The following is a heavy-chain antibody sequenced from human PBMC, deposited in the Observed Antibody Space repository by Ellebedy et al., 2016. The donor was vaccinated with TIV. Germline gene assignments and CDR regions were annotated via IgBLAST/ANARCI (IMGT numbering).Heavy chain of an antibody. CDR1: GFTVSSNY. CDR2: IYSSGIT. Sequence: GGSLRLSCAASGFTVSSNYMSWVRQAPGKGLAWVSVIYSSGITYYADSVKGRFTISRDNSRDNSKNTGYLQMNSLRAEDTAVYYCARVDYGLAFHIWGQGTMVTVSS. V-gene: IGHV3-66*01. CDR3: ARVDYGLAFHI. D-gene: IGHD3-16*01. J-gene: IGHJ3*02.